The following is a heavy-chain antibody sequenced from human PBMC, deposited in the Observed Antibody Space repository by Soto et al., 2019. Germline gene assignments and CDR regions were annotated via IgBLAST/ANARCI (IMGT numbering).Heavy chain of an antibody. Sequence: ASVKVSCKASGYAFTSYAMHWVRQAPGQRLEWMGWINAGNGNTKYSQKFQGRVTITRDTSASTAYMELSSLRSEDTAVYYCARGDDFWSDYRLDVWGQETTFTVSS. D-gene: IGHD3-3*01. CDR3: ARGDDFWSDYRLDV. V-gene: IGHV1-3*01. CDR2: INAGNGNT. CDR1: GYAFTSYA. J-gene: IGHJ6*02.